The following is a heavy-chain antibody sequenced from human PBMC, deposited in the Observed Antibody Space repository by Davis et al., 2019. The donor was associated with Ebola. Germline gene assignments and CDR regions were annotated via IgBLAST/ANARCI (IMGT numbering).Heavy chain of an antibody. CDR1: GGTFSSYT. J-gene: IGHJ3*02. CDR2: IIPILGKA. CDR3: ARDYYDSSGYPIDAFDI. D-gene: IGHD3-22*01. V-gene: IGHV1-69*08. Sequence: AASVKVSCKASGGTFSSYTISWVRQAPGQGLEWMGRIIPILGKANYAQKFQGRVTITADKSTSTAYMELSSLRSEDTAMYYCARDYYDSSGYPIDAFDIWGQGTMVTVSS.